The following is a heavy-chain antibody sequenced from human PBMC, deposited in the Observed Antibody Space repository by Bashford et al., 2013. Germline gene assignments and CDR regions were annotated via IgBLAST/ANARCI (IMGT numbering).Heavy chain of an antibody. J-gene: IGHJ6*03. D-gene: IGHD2-2*01. V-gene: IGHV1-18*01. CDR3: ARVYQVRVYFYHMDV. Sequence: VASVKVSCKASDYTFTNFGSQLGATGPGQGLEWLGGNSAYNGKTNYAQSVQGRVAMTTDRSTSTAYLELRNLRSDDTAVYYCARVYQVRVYFYHMDVWGQGTTVTVSS. CDR1: DYTFTNFG. CDR2: NSAYNGKT.